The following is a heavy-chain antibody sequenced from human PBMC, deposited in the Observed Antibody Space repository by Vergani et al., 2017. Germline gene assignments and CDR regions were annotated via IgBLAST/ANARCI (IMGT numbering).Heavy chain of an antibody. Sequence: QVQLVESGGGVVQPGRSLRLSCAASGFTFSSYGMHWVRQAPGKGLEWVAVIWYDGSNKYYADSVKGRFTISRDNSKNTLYLQMNSLRAEDTAVYYCASGGDIVASENAFDIWGQGTMVTVSS. CDR1: GFTFSSYG. CDR3: ASGGDIVASENAFDI. D-gene: IGHD5-12*01. CDR2: IWYDGSNK. J-gene: IGHJ3*02. V-gene: IGHV3-33*01.